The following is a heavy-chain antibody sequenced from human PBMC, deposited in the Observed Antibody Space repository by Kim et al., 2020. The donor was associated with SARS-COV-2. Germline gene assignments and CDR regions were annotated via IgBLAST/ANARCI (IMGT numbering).Heavy chain of an antibody. Sequence: GGSLRLSCAASGFTFSNAWMSWVRQAPGKGLEWVGRIKSKTDGGTTDYAAPVKGRFTISRDDSKNTLYLQMNSLKTEDTAVYYCTTATVTTTTPTKGGGDYWGQGTLVTVSS. CDR1: GFTFSNAW. CDR3: TTATVTTTTPTKGGGDY. J-gene: IGHJ4*02. CDR2: IKSKTDGGTT. D-gene: IGHD4-17*01. V-gene: IGHV3-15*01.